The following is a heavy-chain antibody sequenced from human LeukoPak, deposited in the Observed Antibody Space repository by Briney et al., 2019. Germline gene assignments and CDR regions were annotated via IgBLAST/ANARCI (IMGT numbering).Heavy chain of an antibody. CDR3: ARVSAVTTFRGPFDP. Sequence: GASVKVSCKASGYTFTSYGISWVRQAPGQGLEWMGWISAYNGNTNYAQKLQGRVTMTPDTSTSTAYMELRSLRSDDTAVYYCARVSAVTTFRGPFDPWGQGTLVTVSS. CDR2: ISAYNGNT. V-gene: IGHV1-18*01. D-gene: IGHD4-17*01. J-gene: IGHJ5*02. CDR1: GYTFTSYG.